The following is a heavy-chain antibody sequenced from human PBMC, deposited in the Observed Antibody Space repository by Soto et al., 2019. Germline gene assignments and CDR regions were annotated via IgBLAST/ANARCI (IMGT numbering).Heavy chain of an antibody. Sequence: QLQLQESGPGLVKPSETLSLTCTVSGGSVSSSSYYWGWVRQPPGKGLEWIGSVYYSGSTYYNPYLENRVTMSVDTSNTQFPLTLLSLSAADTAVYYCGSLEGLATITYYFDYWGQGALVTVSS. CDR2: VYYSGST. J-gene: IGHJ4*02. D-gene: IGHD3-9*01. CDR3: GSLEGLATITYYFDY. V-gene: IGHV4-39*01. CDR1: GGSVSSSSYY.